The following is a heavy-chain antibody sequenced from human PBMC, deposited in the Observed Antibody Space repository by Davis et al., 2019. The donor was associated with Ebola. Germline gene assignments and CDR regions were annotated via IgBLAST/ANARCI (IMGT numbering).Heavy chain of an antibody. J-gene: IGHJ6*02. CDR3: ARDHYYYYGMDV. CDR1: GFTFSSYA. CDR2: ISYDGSNK. V-gene: IGHV3-30-3*01. Sequence: GESLKISCAASGFTFSSYAMHWVRQAPGKGLEWVAVISYDGSNKYYADSVKGRFTISRDNSKNTLYLQMNSLRAEDTAVYYCARDHYYYYGMDVWGQGTTVTVSS.